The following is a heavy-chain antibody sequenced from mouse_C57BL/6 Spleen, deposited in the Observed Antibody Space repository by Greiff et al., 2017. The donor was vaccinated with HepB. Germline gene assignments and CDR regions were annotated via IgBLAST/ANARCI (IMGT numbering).Heavy chain of an antibody. CDR3: ARLGSLYAMDY. V-gene: IGHV5-6*01. J-gene: IGHJ4*01. D-gene: IGHD1-1*01. CDR2: ISSGGSYT. CDR1: GFTFSSYG. Sequence: EVQVVESGGDLVKPGGSLKLSCAASGFTFSSYGMSWVRQTPDKRLEWVATISSGGSYTYYPDSVKGRFTISRDNAKNTLYLQMSSLKTEDTAMYYCARLGSLYAMDYWGQGTSVTVSS.